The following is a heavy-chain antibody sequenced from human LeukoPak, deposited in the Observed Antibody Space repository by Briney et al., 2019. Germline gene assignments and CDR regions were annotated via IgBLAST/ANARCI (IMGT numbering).Heavy chain of an antibody. J-gene: IGHJ4*02. CDR2: INHSGST. CDR1: GGSFSGYY. D-gene: IGHD3-10*01. CDR3: ARGFRGPNFDY. V-gene: IGHV4-34*01. Sequence: SETLSLTCAVYGGSFSGYYWSWIRQPPGKGLEWIGEINHSGSTNYNPSLKSRVSISVDTSKNQFSLKLSSVTAADTAVYYCARGFRGPNFDYWGQGTLVTVSS.